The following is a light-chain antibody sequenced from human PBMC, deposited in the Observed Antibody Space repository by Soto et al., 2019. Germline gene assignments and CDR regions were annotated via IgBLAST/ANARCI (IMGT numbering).Light chain of an antibody. CDR2: AAS. CDR3: LHDSTYPLT. V-gene: IGKV1-6*01. Sequence: AIQMTQSPSSLSASVGDGVTITCRASQDIGNDLGWYQQKPGKAPKLLMYAASNLPSGVPSRFSGSGSGTDFTLNNSGLQPDEFATYYWLHDSTYPLTFGGGTKVEIK. CDR1: QDIGND. J-gene: IGKJ4*01.